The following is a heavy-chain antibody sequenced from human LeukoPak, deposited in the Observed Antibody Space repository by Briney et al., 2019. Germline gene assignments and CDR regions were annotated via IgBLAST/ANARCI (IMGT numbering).Heavy chain of an antibody. V-gene: IGHV3-30-3*01. CDR3: ARDKGYCSGGSCYLEYYFDY. CDR2: ISYDGSNK. J-gene: IGHJ4*02. Sequence: GGSLRLSCAASGFTFSSYAMHWVRQAPGKGLEWVAVISYDGSNKYYADSVKGRFTISRDNSKNTLYLQMNSLRAEDTAVYHCARDKGYCSGGSCYLEYYFDYWGQGTLVTVSS. CDR1: GFTFSSYA. D-gene: IGHD2-15*01.